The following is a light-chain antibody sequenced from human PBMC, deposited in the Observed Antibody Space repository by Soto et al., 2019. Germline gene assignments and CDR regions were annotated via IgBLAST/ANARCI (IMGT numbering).Light chain of an antibody. J-gene: IGKJ5*01. CDR3: QQYNNWPLT. CDR1: QSVSSN. Sequence: EIVIAHSPGTLSCSPVGRATLSCRASQSVSSNLAWYQQKPGQAPRLLIYGASSRATGIPVRFSGSGSGTEFTLTISSLQSEDFAVYYCQQYNNWPLTFGQGTRLEIK. CDR2: GAS. V-gene: IGKV3-15*01.